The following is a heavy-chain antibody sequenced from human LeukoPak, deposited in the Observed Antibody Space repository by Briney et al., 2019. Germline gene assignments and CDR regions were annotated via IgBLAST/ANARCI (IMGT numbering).Heavy chain of an antibody. CDR3: ARVAAAGKGFDY. CDR1: GFTFSRYD. V-gene: IGHV3-13*01. D-gene: IGHD6-13*01. Sequence: GGSLRPSCAASGFTFSRYDIHWVRQATGKGLEWVSAIGTAGDTYYPGSVKGRFTISRDNAKNSLYLQMNSLRAGDTAVYYCARVAAAGKGFDYWGQGTLVTVSS. CDR2: IGTAGDT. J-gene: IGHJ4*02.